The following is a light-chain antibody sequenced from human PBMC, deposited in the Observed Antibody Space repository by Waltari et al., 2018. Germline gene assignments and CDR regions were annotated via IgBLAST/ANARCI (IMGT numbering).Light chain of an antibody. Sequence: EAMMTQSPATLSVSPGARAPLSCRASQSVSNNVAWFQQKPGQAPSLLIYDASTRATGVPARFSGSGSGTEFTLTISSLQTEDFAVYYCQQYNNWPLYTFGQGTKLEIK. J-gene: IGKJ2*01. CDR2: DAS. CDR1: QSVSNN. CDR3: QQYNNWPLYT. V-gene: IGKV3-15*01.